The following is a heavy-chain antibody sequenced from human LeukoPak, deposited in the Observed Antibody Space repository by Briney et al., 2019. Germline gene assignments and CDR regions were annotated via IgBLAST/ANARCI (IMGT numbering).Heavy chain of an antibody. V-gene: IGHV4-34*01. CDR2: INHSGST. Sequence: PSETLSLTCAVYGGSFSGYHWSWIRQPPGKGLEWIGEINHSGSTNYNPSLKSRVTISVDTSKNQFSLKLSSVTAADTAVYYCARGKYCSSTSCPAGVYGMDVWGKGTTVTVSS. CDR1: GGSFSGYH. D-gene: IGHD2-2*01. J-gene: IGHJ6*04. CDR3: ARGKYCSSTSCPAGVYGMDV.